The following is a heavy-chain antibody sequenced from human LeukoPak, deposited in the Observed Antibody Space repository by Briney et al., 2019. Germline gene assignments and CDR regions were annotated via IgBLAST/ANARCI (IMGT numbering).Heavy chain of an antibody. V-gene: IGHV3-30*02. D-gene: IGHD2-2*01. Sequence: GGSLRLSCAASGFTFSSYGMHWVRQAPGKGLEWVAFIRYDGSNKYYADSVKGRFTISRDNSKNTLYLQMNSLRAEDTAVYYCARDGYRYCSSTSCPTAWFYWGQGTLVTVSS. CDR2: IRYDGSNK. CDR3: ARDGYRYCSSTSCPTAWFY. CDR1: GFTFSSYG. J-gene: IGHJ4*02.